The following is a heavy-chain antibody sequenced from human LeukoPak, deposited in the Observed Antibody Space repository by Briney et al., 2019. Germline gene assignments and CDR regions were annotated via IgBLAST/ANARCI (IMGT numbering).Heavy chain of an antibody. V-gene: IGHV3-69-1*02. Sequence: GGSWRLSCAASGFTFTSHSLDWVRQAPGKGLEWVSSITGSGSIQYADSVKGRFTISRDNAKNSLYLQMDGLRAEDTAVYYCVRDVIHSYFDIWGQGALVTASS. J-gene: IGHJ4*02. D-gene: IGHD2-21*01. CDR3: VRDVIHSYFDI. CDR2: ITGSGSI. CDR1: GFTFTSHS.